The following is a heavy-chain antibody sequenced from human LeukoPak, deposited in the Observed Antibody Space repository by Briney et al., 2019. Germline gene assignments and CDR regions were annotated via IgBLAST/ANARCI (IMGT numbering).Heavy chain of an antibody. CDR3: ARGGSRYSSGWYVY. V-gene: IGHV4-59*01. J-gene: IGHJ4*02. Sequence: SETLSLTCIVSGGSISSYYWSWIRQPPGKGLEWIGYIYYSGSTNYNPSLKSRVTISVDTSKNQFSLKLSSVTAADTAVYYCARGGSRYSSGWYVYWGQGTLVTVSS. CDR1: GGSISSYY. D-gene: IGHD6-19*01. CDR2: IYYSGST.